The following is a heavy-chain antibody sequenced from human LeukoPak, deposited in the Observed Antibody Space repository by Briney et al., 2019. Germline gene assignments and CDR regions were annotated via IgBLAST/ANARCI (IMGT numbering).Heavy chain of an antibody. CDR1: GGSFSGYY. D-gene: IGHD2-2*01. CDR3: ARGRYCSSTSCYFFKAAGYFQH. J-gene: IGHJ1*01. CDR2: INHSGST. V-gene: IGHV4-34*01. Sequence: PSETLSLTCAVYGGSFSGYYWSLIRQPPGKGLEWIGEINHSGSTNYNPSLKSRVTISVDTSKNQFSLKLSSVTAADTAVYYCARGRYCSSTSCYFFKAAGYFQHWGQGTLVTVSS.